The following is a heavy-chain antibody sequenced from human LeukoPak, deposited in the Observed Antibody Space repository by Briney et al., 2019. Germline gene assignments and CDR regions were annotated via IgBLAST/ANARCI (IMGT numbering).Heavy chain of an antibody. CDR3: ARGRHIENWFDP. CDR2: IYYSGST. Sequence: KTSQTLSLTCTVSGGSISSGSYYWSWIRQPPGKGLEWIGYIYYSGSTNYNPSLKSRVTISVDTSKNQFSLKLSSVTAADTAVYYCARGRHIENWFDPWGQGTLVTVSS. D-gene: IGHD2-21*01. V-gene: IGHV4-61*01. J-gene: IGHJ5*02. CDR1: GGSISSGSYY.